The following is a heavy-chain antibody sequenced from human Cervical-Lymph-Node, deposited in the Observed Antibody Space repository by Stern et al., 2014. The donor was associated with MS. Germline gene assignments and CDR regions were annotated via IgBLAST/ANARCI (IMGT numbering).Heavy chain of an antibody. D-gene: IGHD6-6*01. CDR3: ARNLYSSSSPDY. CDR2: ISSSSSYI. J-gene: IGHJ4*02. CDR1: GFTFSSYS. Sequence: EVQLVESGGGLVKPGGSLSLSCAASGFTFSSYSMNWVRQAPGKGLEWVSSISSSSSYIYYADSVKGRFTISRDNAKNSLYLQMNSLRAEDTAVYYCARNLYSSSSPDYWGQGTLVTVSS. V-gene: IGHV3-21*01.